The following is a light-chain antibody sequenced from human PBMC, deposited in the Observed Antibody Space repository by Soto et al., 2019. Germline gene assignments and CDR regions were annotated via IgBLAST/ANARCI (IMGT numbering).Light chain of an antibody. CDR2: LNSDGSH. V-gene: IGLV4-69*01. CDR1: SGHSSYA. Sequence: QTVVTQSPSASASLGASVKLTCTLSSGHSSYAIAWHQQQPEKGPRYLMRLNSDGSHSKGDGIPDRFSGSSSGAERYLTISSLQSEDEADYHCQTWATSIGWVFGGGTKVTVL. J-gene: IGLJ3*02. CDR3: QTWATSIGWV.